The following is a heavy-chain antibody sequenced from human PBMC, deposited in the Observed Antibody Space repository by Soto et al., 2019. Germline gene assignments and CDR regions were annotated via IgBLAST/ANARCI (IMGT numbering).Heavy chain of an antibody. J-gene: IGHJ4*02. V-gene: IGHV4-31*03. CDR1: GGSISSCGYY. CDR3: ETYTGSDDYYFDY. Sequence: QVQLQESGPGLVKPAQTLSLTCTVSGGSISSCGYYWSWIRQHPGQGLEWIGYIYYSGSTYYNPSLKSRVTISVDTYKNQFSLRLSSVTAADTAVYYCETYTGSDDYYFDYWGQGTLVTVSS. CDR2: IYYSGST. D-gene: IGHD5-12*01.